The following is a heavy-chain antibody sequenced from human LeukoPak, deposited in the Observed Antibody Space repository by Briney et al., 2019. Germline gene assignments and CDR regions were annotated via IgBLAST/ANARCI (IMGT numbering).Heavy chain of an antibody. D-gene: IGHD5-24*01. CDR3: ARGDNHFSYYMDV. CDR1: GGSISSHY. CDR2: IYYSGST. J-gene: IGHJ6*03. Sequence: SETLSLTCTVSGGSISSHYWSWIRQPPGKGLEWIGYIYYSGSTNYNPSLKGRVTISVDTSKNQFSLKLSSVTAADTAVYYCARGDNHFSYYMDVWAKGPRSPSP. V-gene: IGHV4-59*11.